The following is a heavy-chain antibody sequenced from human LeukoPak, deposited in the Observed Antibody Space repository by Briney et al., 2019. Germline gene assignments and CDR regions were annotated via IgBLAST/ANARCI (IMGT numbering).Heavy chain of an antibody. D-gene: IGHD6-19*01. J-gene: IGHJ4*02. CDR1: VYTFTSYD. CDR3: ARGSYSSGYDY. Sequence: GASVTVSCKASVYTFTSYDINWARQATAQGLEWMGWMNPNSGNTGYAQKFQGRVTMTSNTSISTAYMELSSLRSEDTAVCYCARGSYSSGYDYWGQGTLVTVSS. V-gene: IGHV1-8*01. CDR2: MNPNSGNT.